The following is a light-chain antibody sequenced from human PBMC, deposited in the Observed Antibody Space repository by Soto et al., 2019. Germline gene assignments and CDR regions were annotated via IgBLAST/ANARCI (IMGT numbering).Light chain of an antibody. CDR1: SSDVGGYNY. CDR2: EVS. CDR3: SSYTSSSVHYV. Sequence: QSVLTQPASVSGSPGQSITISCTGTSSDVGGYNYVSWYQQHPGKAPKLMIYEVSNRPSGVSNRFSGSKSGNTASLTISGLQAEDEADYYGSSYTSSSVHYVFGTGTKVTVL. V-gene: IGLV2-14*01. J-gene: IGLJ1*01.